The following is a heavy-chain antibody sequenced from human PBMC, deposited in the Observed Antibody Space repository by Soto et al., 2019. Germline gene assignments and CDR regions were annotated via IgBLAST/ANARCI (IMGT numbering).Heavy chain of an antibody. Sequence: QVQLVESGGGVVQPGRSLRLSCAASGFTFSSYAMHWVRQAPGKGLEWGAGISYDGSNKYYADSVKGRFTISRDISKNPLYLQMNSLRAEATAVDYCATAPGYSSSWYSDGYWGQGTLVTVSS. V-gene: IGHV3-30-3*01. J-gene: IGHJ4*02. CDR2: ISYDGSNK. D-gene: IGHD6-13*01. CDR1: GFTFSSYA. CDR3: ATAPGYSSSWYSDGY.